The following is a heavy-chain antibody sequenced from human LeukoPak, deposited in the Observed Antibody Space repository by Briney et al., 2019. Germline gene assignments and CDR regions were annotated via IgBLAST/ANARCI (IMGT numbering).Heavy chain of an antibody. Sequence: PSETLSLTCTVSGGSISNYYWSWIRQPAGKGLEWIGRIYTSGSTNYNPSLKSRVTMSVDTSKNQFSLKLSSVTAADTAVYYCARDLNNWNPNWFDPWGQGTLVTVSS. V-gene: IGHV4-4*07. CDR1: GGSISNYY. J-gene: IGHJ5*02. CDR3: ARDLNNWNPNWFDP. CDR2: IYTSGST. D-gene: IGHD1-20*01.